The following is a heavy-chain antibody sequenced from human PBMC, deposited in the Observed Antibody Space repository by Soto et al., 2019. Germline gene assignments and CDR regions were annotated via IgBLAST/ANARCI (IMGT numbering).Heavy chain of an antibody. Sequence: QVRLQESGPGLVKPSQTLSLTCTVSGGSLNSDSYYWGWIRQPPGKGLEWIGSLYSSGSTYSNPSLTGPVAMSVDTSQHHFTLTLTSVTAADTALYFCGRGTDCATVDACHRYFVACGQGSPVAVSS. J-gene: IGHJ5*02. CDR1: GGSLNSDSYY. D-gene: IGHD2-15*01. CDR3: GRGTDCATVDACHRYFVA. CDR2: LYSSGST. V-gene: IGHV4-30-4*01.